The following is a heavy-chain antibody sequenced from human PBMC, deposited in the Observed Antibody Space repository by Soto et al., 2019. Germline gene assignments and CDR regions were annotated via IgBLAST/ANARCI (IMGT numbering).Heavy chain of an antibody. D-gene: IGHD2-15*01. CDR3: ARDGGFGGNRKPLDF. V-gene: IGHV3-33*01. Sequence: QVLLVESGGGVVQPGRSLRISCEASGFSFNAYGMHWVRQAPGKGLEWVAVIWYDGSNEKLADSVKGRFSISRDNSKNTLFLQMSSLRAEDTAVYFCARDGGFGGNRKPLDFWGQGTLVTVTS. CDR2: IWYDGSNE. J-gene: IGHJ4*02. CDR1: GFSFNAYG.